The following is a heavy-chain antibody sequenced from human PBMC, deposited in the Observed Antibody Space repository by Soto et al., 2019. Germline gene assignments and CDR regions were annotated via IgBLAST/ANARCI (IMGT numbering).Heavy chain of an antibody. Sequence: ASVKVSCKASGYTFTSSAMHWVRRAPGQRLEWMGWINAGNGNTKYSQKFQCRVTITRDTSASTAYMELSSLRSEDAAVYYCARERRLLRYFDWLLDSIDYWGQGILVTVSS. CDR2: INAGNGNT. D-gene: IGHD3-9*01. CDR1: GYTFTSSA. CDR3: ARERRLLRYFDWLLDSIDY. V-gene: IGHV1-3*01. J-gene: IGHJ4*02.